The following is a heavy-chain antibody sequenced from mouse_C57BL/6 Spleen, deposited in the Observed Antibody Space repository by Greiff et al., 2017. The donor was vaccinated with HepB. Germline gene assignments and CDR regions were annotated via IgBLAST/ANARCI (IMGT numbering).Heavy chain of an antibody. CDR1: GYTFTSYW. CDR2: IDPSDSYT. D-gene: IGHD3-2*02. V-gene: IGHV1-69*01. Sequence: QVQLQQPGAELVMPGASVKLSCKASGYTFTSYWMHWVKQRPGQGLEWIGEIDPSDSYTNYNQKFKGKSTLTVDKSSSTAYMQLSSLTSEDSAVYYCAKAPDSSGHYYFDYWGQGPTLTVSS. CDR3: AKAPDSSGHYYFDY. J-gene: IGHJ2*01.